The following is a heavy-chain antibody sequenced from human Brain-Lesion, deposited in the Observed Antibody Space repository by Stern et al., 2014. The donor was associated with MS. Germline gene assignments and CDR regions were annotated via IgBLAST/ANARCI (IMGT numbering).Heavy chain of an antibody. Sequence: VQLQESGPGLVKPSQTLSLTCTVSGGPISSHSYYWSWIRQPAGKGLEWIGRIYASGNTNYNPSLKSRVSISVDTSKNQLSLRLISVTASDTAVYYCARDYGDLEFDLWGQGTLVTVSS. D-gene: IGHD4-17*01. CDR3: ARDYGDLEFDL. V-gene: IGHV4-61*02. CDR2: IYASGNT. CDR1: GGPISSHSYY. J-gene: IGHJ4*02.